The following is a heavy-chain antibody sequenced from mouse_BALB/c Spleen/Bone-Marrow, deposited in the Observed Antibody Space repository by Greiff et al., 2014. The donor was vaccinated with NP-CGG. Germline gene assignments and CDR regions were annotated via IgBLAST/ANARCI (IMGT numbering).Heavy chain of an antibody. D-gene: IGHD1-1*01. V-gene: IGHV5-6*01. J-gene: IGHJ3*01. CDR2: IGVGGTYT. CDR3: ARPFTTVVATVFAY. Sequence: EVHLVESGGDLVKPGGSLKLSCAASGFSFSGYGMSWVRQTPDKRLEWVGTIGVGGTYTYYPDSVKGRFTISRDNAKNTLYLRMSSLRSEDTAMYDCARPFTTVVATVFAYWGQGTLVTVSA. CDR1: GFSFSGYG.